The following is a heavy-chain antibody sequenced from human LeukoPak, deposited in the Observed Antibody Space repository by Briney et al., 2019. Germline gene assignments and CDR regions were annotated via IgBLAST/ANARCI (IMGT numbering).Heavy chain of an antibody. CDR2: MNPNSANT. CDR3: ARATYDRRGYRFDY. D-gene: IGHD3-22*01. J-gene: IGHJ4*02. Sequence: ASVKVSCKASGYTFTGYYMHWVRQATGQGLEWMGWMNPNSANTGYAQKFQGRVTMTRNTSISTAYMDLSGLRSEDTAVYYCARATYDRRGYRFDYWGQGTLVTVSS. V-gene: IGHV1-8*02. CDR1: GYTFTGYY.